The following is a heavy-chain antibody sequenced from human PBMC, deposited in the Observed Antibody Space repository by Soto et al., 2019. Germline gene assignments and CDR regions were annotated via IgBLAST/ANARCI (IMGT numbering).Heavy chain of an antibody. CDR3: ARRQLVSWGALDY. CDR2: INPYNGNT. V-gene: IGHV1-18*01. CDR1: GYTFTNYG. J-gene: IGHJ4*02. D-gene: IGHD6-6*01. Sequence: QVQLVQSGAEVKKPGASVKVSCKASGYTFTNYGLTWVRQAPGQGLEWMGWINPYNGNTDYAQKVQGRVTMTTDTSTTTAFMELRSLRSDDTAVYHCARRQLVSWGALDYWGQGTLVTVSS.